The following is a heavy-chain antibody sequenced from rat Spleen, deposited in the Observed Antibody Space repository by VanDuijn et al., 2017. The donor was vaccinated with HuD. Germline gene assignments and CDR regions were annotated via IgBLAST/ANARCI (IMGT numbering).Heavy chain of an antibody. Sequence: QVQLKESGPGLVQPSQTLSLTCTVSGLSLSSYGVIWVRQPPGKGLEWIAAISTGGNTYYNSGLKSRLGISRDTSKSQVFLKMNSLQTEDIATYYCARERMCYPTGFDYWGQGVMVTVSS. CDR2: ISTGGNT. V-gene: IGHV2S8*01. D-gene: IGHD1-4*01. CDR1: GLSLSSYG. J-gene: IGHJ2*01. CDR3: ARERMCYPTGFDY.